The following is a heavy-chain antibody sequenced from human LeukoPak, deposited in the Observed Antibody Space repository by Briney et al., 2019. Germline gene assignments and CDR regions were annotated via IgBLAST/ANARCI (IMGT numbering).Heavy chain of an antibody. D-gene: IGHD2-21*02. J-gene: IGHJ4*02. V-gene: IGHV4-59*12. CDR2: IYYSGST. CDR1: GGSISSYY. Sequence: SETLSLTCTVSGGSISSYYWNWIRQPPGKGLEWIGYIYYSGSTNYNSSLKSRVTISIDTSKNQFSLKLSSVTAADTAVYYCARDLASCAGDCYSDGFDYWGQGTLVTVSS. CDR3: ARDLASCAGDCYSDGFDY.